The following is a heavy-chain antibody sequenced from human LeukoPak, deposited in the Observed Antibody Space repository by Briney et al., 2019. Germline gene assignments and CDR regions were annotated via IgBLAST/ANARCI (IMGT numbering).Heavy chain of an antibody. Sequence: GASVKVSCKASGYTFTSYAMHWVRQAPGQRLEWMGWISAGNGNTKYSQKFQGRVTITRDTSASTAYMELSSLRSEDTAVYYCARAPIAAAPDYWGQGTLVTVSS. J-gene: IGHJ4*02. V-gene: IGHV1-3*01. CDR1: GYTFTSYA. CDR3: ARAPIAAAPDY. D-gene: IGHD6-13*01. CDR2: ISAGNGNT.